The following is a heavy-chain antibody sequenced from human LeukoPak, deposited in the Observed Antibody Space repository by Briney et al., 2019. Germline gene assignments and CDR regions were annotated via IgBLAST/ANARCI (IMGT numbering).Heavy chain of an antibody. Sequence: SETLSLTCAVYGGTFSGYYWSWIRQPPGKGLEWIGEINHSGSTNYNPSLKSRVTISVDTSKNQFSLKLSSVTAADTAVYYCARARGSGYDSFDYWGQGTLVTVSS. CDR3: ARARGSGYDSFDY. CDR2: INHSGST. J-gene: IGHJ4*02. D-gene: IGHD5-12*01. CDR1: GGTFSGYY. V-gene: IGHV4-34*01.